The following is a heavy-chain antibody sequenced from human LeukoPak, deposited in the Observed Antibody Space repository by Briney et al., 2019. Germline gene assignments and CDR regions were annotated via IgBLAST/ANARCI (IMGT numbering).Heavy chain of an antibody. J-gene: IGHJ6*02. V-gene: IGHV4-39*01. CDR3: ATDYGDYYGMDV. Sequence: SETLSLTCTVSGGSISSSSYYWGWIRQPPGKGLEWIGGIYYSGSTYYNPSLKSRVTISVDTSKNQFSLKLSSVTAADTAVYYCATDYGDYYGMDVWGQRTTVTVSS. CDR2: IYYSGST. CDR1: GGSISSSSYY. D-gene: IGHD4-17*01.